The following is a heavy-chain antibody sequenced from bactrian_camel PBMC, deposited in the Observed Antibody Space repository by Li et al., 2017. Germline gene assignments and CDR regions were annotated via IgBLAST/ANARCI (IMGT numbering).Heavy chain of an antibody. Sequence: HVQLVESGGGSVQAGGSLTLSCAASGLVYPFWSMAWFRQAPGKEREGVARIDSRGTTEYVDSVKGRFTISKDNAQNTLYLEMNSLEPGDTAMYYCAAAWLSCARAVQQLRSGTDGFVYWGQGTQVTVS. D-gene: IGHD1*01. V-gene: IGHV3S63*01. CDR2: IDSRGTT. J-gene: IGHJ6*01. CDR3: AAAWLSCARAVQQLRSGTDGFVY. CDR1: GLVYPFWS.